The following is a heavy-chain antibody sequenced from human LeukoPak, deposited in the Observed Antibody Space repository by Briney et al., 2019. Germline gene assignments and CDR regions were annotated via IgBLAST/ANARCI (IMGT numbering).Heavy chain of an antibody. V-gene: IGHV3-23*01. CDR1: GFNFANYG. CDR3: AAVRGRKEMGDY. Sequence: GGSLRLSCAASGFNFANYGMSWVRQAPGKGLEWVSTISDSGRRTYYADSVKGRFTISRDNSKNSLYLQMTNLRAEDTALYYCAAVRGRKEMGDYWGQGTLDTVSS. J-gene: IGHJ4*02. CDR2: ISDSGRRT. D-gene: IGHD5-24*01.